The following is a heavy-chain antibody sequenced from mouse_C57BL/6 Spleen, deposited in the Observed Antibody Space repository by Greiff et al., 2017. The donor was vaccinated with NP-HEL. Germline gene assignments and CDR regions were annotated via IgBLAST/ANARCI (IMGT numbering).Heavy chain of an antibody. CDR2: ISSGSSTI. J-gene: IGHJ2*01. V-gene: IGHV5-17*01. CDR3: ARDDGYYLYYFDY. Sequence: EVKLMESGGGLVKPGGSLKLSCAASGFTFSDYGMHWVRQAPEKGLEWVAYISSGSSTIYYADTVKGRCTISRDNAKNTLFLQMTSLRSEDTAMYYCARDDGYYLYYFDYWGQGTTLTVSS. D-gene: IGHD2-3*01. CDR1: GFTFSDYG.